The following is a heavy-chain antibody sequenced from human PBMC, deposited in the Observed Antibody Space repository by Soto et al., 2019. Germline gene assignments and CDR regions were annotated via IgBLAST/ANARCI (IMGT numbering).Heavy chain of an antibody. CDR3: ARVGYSSSWYDY. J-gene: IGHJ4*02. Sequence: SETLSLTCTVFGGSISNLYWSRIRQPPGKGLEWIGEIYYSGSTNYNPSLKSRVTISVDTSKNQFSLKLSSVTAADTAVYYCARVGYSSSWYDYWGQGTLVTVSS. D-gene: IGHD6-13*01. CDR1: GGSISNLY. V-gene: IGHV4-59*11. CDR2: IYYSGST.